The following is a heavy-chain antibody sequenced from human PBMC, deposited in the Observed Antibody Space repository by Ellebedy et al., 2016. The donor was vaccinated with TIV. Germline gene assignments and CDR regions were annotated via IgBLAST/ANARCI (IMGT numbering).Heavy chain of an antibody. V-gene: IGHV1-69*06. J-gene: IGHJ6*02. CDR2: IIPIFGTA. CDR3: ATSRGYYYYGMDV. Sequence: SVKVSCXASGGTFSSYAISWVRQAPGQGLEWMGGIIPIFGTANYAQKFQGRVTMTEDTSTDTAYMELSSLRSEDTAVYYCATSRGYYYYGMDVWGQGTTVTVSS. CDR1: GGTFSSYA. D-gene: IGHD2-15*01.